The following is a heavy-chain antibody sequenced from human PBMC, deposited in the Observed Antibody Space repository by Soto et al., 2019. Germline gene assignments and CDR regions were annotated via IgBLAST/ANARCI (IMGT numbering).Heavy chain of an antibody. J-gene: IGHJ4*02. CDR1: GGSFSGYY. CDR3: ARALWVWGSYRPKDFFDY. Sequence: QVQLQQWGAGLLKPSETLSLTCAVYGGSFSGYYWSWIRQPPGKGLEWIGEINHSGSTNYNPSLKSRVTISVDTSKNQFSLKLSSVTAADTAVYYCARALWVWGSYRPKDFFDYWGQGTLVTVSS. V-gene: IGHV4-34*01. CDR2: INHSGST. D-gene: IGHD3-16*02.